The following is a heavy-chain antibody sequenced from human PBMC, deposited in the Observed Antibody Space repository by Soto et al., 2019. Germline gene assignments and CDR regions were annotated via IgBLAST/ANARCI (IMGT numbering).Heavy chain of an antibody. V-gene: IGHV1-3*01. CDR1: GSTFPSYG. Sequence: ASVKVSCKASGSTFPSYGIHWVRQAPGQRLEWMGWINAANGDTKYSPKFQGRVTITRDTSASTAYMELSSLRSEDTAVYYCVRRHVSATGIDWFDPWGQGNLVTVS. CDR2: INAANGDT. CDR3: VRRHVSATGIDWFDP. D-gene: IGHD6-13*01. J-gene: IGHJ5*02.